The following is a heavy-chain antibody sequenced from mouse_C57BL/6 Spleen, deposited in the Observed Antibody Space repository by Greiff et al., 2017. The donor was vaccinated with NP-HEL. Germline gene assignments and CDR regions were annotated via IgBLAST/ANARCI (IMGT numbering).Heavy chain of an antibody. V-gene: IGHV6-3*01. Sequence: EVKLVESGGGLVQPGGSMKLSCVASGFTFSNYWMNWVRQSPEKGLEWVAQIRLKSDNYATHYAESVKGRFTISRDDSKSSVYLQMNNLRAEDTGIYYCTETGTDWYFDVWGTRTTVTVSS. D-gene: IGHD4-1*01. CDR2: IRLKSDNYAT. J-gene: IGHJ1*03. CDR3: TETGTDWYFDV. CDR1: GFTFSNYW.